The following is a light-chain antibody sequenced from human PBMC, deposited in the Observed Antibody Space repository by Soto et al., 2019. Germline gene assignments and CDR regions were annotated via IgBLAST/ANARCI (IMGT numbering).Light chain of an antibody. Sequence: DVQMTQSPSSLSAPLGARITITGRGSQGTSTWLAWYQQKPGKAPKPLIYTASRLQSGVPPRFSGSGSGTDFTLTIDSLQPEDFATYYCQHSNNFHFTFGQGTRLEIK. J-gene: IGKJ5*01. V-gene: IGKV1-12*01. CDR1: QGTSTW. CDR2: TAS. CDR3: QHSNNFHFT.